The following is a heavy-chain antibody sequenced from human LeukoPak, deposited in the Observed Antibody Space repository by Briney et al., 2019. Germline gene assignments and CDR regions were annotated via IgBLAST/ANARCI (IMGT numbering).Heavy chain of an antibody. CDR1: GYTFSYYV. J-gene: IGHJ6*02. V-gene: IGHV3-33*03. Sequence: PGGSLRLSCAASGYTFSYYVMHWVRQAPGKGLEWVAVICYDGSNKYYADSVKGRFTISRDNAKNTLYLQMNSLRAEDTAVYYCATDSHYAMDVWGQGTTVTVSS. CDR3: ATDSHYAMDV. CDR2: ICYDGSNK.